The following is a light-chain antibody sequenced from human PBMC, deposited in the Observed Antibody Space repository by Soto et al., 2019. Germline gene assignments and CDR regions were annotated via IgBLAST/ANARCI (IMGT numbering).Light chain of an antibody. Sequence: DIQMTQSPSSLSASVGDRVTITCRASQSISSYLNWYQQKPGKAPKLLIYAASSLQSGGPSRFSGSGSGTDFTLTISSLQPEDFATYYCQQSYSTPYTFGQGTKVDIK. CDR3: QQSYSTPYT. V-gene: IGKV1-39*01. CDR1: QSISSY. J-gene: IGKJ2*01. CDR2: AAS.